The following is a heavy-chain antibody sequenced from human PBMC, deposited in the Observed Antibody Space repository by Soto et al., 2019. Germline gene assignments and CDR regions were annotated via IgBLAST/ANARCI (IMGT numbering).Heavy chain of an antibody. V-gene: IGHV1-46*01. Sequence: ASVKVSCKASGYTFTSYYMHWVRQAPGQGLEWMGIINPSGGSTSYAQKFQGRVTMTRDTSTSTVYMELSSLRSEDTAVYYCARNSYYYDSSGYYRYFQHWGQGTLVTVSS. CDR3: ARNSYYYDSSGYYRYFQH. CDR2: INPSGGST. J-gene: IGHJ1*01. D-gene: IGHD3-22*01. CDR1: GYTFTSYY.